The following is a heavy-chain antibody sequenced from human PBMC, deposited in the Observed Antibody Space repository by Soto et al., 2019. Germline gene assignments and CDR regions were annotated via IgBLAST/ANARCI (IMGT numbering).Heavy chain of an antibody. CDR2: ISYDGTNK. J-gene: IGHJ6*02. D-gene: IGHD5-18*01. Sequence: QVQLVESGGGEVQPGRSLTISCAASGFTFSTNGMHWVRQSPGKGLEWVAVISYDGTNKFYSDSVKGRFTISRDNFKNTLTLQMNSQRADDTAVYSCAKDLQSYGYYAYYCYGMDVWGLGTRVTVSS. V-gene: IGHV3-30*18. CDR1: GFTFSTNG. CDR3: AKDLQSYGYYAYYCYGMDV.